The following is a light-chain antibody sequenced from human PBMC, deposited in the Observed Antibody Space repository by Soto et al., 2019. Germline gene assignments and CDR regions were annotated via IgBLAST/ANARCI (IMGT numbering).Light chain of an antibody. V-gene: IGKV3-15*01. J-gene: IGKJ1*01. CDR1: QSLSIGS. Sequence: EIVLTQSPDPLSLSPGERATLFCRASQSLSIGSLAWYQQKPGQAPRLLIYGASTRATGIPARFSGSGSGTEFTLTISSLQSEDFAVYYCQQYNNWPQTLGQGTKVDIK. CDR2: GAS. CDR3: QQYNNWPQT.